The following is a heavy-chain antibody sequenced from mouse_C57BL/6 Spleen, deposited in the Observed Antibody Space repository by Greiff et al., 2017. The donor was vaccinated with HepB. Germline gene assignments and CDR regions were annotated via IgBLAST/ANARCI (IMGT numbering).Heavy chain of an antibody. CDR1: GYTFTSYW. Sequence: QVQLQQPGAELVKPGASVKMSCKASGYTFTSYWITWVKQRPGQGLEWIGDIYPSSGSTNYNEKFKSKATLTVDTSSSTAYMQLSSLTSEDSAVYYCAREDGYGPLFDYWGQGTTLTVSS. V-gene: IGHV1-55*01. CDR2: IYPSSGST. J-gene: IGHJ2*01. D-gene: IGHD2-2*01. CDR3: AREDGYGPLFDY.